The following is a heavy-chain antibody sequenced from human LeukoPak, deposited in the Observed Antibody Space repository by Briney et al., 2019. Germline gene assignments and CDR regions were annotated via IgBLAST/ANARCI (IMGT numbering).Heavy chain of an antibody. J-gene: IGHJ6*02. D-gene: IGHD4-17*01. Sequence: SETLSLTCTVSGGSISYYYRSRIRRSPGKGLEWIGYIYYSGTTNYNPSLKSRVTISVDTSKNQFSLQLRSVTAADTAVYYCAREDPQTAVPEGMDVWGQGTTVTVSS. V-gene: IGHV4-59*01. CDR1: GGSISYYY. CDR2: IYYSGTT. CDR3: AREDPQTAVPEGMDV.